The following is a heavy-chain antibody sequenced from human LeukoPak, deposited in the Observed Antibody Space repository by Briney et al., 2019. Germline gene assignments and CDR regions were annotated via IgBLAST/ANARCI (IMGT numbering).Heavy chain of an antibody. V-gene: IGHV3-15*01. CDR3: TTDFYGGNLDY. D-gene: IGHD4-23*01. J-gene: IGHJ4*02. CDR2: IKSKTDGGTT. Sequence: PGGSLRLSCAASGFTFSNAWMTWVRQAPGKGLEWVGRIKSKTDGGTTDYAAPVKGRFTISRDDSKNTLSLQMSSLKTEDIAVYYCTTDFYGGNLDYWGQGTLVTVSS. CDR1: GFTFSNAW.